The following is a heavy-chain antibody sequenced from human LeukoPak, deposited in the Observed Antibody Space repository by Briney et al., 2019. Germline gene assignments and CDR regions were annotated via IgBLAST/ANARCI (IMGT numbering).Heavy chain of an antibody. D-gene: IGHD3-22*01. CDR3: ASLSGYPYYYYGMDV. J-gene: IGHJ6*02. CDR2: ISYDGSNK. CDR1: GFTFSSYA. V-gene: IGHV3-30*04. Sequence: GRSLRLSCAASGFTFSSYAMHWVRQAPGKGLEWVAVISYDGSNKYYADSVKGRFTSSRDNSKNTLYLQMNSLRAEDTAVYYCASLSGYPYYYYGMDVWGQGTTVTVSS.